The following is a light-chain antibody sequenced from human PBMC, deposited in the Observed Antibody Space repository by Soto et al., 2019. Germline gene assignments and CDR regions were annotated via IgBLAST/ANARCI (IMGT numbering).Light chain of an antibody. CDR1: QSVSNNY. Sequence: EIVLTQSPGTLSLSPGERATLSCRASQSVSNNYLAWYQQKPGQATMLLICGASNGATGIQDRFSGSGSGADFPLTISRLEPEDFAVYYCQQYGSSGTFGQGTKVDIK. J-gene: IGKJ1*01. CDR2: GAS. CDR3: QQYGSSGT. V-gene: IGKV3-20*01.